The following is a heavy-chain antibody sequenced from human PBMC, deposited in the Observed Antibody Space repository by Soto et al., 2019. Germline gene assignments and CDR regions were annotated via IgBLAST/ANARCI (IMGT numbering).Heavy chain of an antibody. CDR2: ISSSGSTI. D-gene: IGHD3-3*01. CDR1: GFTFRSYE. CDR3: ARGSITIFGVVLY. V-gene: IGHV3-48*03. Sequence: GGSLRLSCAASGFTFRSYEMNWVRQAPGKGLEWVSCISSSGSTIYYADSVKGRFTVSRDNAKNSVYLQMNSLRAEDTAVYYCARGSITIFGVVLYWGQGTLVTVSS. J-gene: IGHJ4*02.